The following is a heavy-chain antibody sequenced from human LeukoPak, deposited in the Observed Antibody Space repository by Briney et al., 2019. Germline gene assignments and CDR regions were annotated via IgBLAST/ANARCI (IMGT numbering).Heavy chain of an antibody. CDR3: VGDYDSSGYRFDP. CDR2: ISGSGGST. V-gene: IGHV3-23*01. J-gene: IGHJ5*02. Sequence: GGSLRLSCAASGFTFSSYAMSWVRQAPGKGLEWVSAISGSGGSTYYADSVKGRLTISRDNSKNTLYLQMNSLRAEDTAVYYCVGDYDSSGYRFDPWGQGTLVTVSS. D-gene: IGHD3-22*01. CDR1: GFTFSSYA.